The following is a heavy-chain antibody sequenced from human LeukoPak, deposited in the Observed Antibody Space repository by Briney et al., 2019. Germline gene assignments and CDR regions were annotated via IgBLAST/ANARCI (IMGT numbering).Heavy chain of an antibody. CDR1: GFTFSSYW. Sequence: GGSLRLSCAGSGFTFSSYWMSWVRQAPGKGLEGVANINQDGSEKYYVDSVKGRFTISRDNAKNSLYLQMNSLRAEDTAVYYCARLYYDILTGYYDYFDYWGQGTLVTVSS. V-gene: IGHV3-7*03. D-gene: IGHD3-9*01. CDR3: ARLYYDILTGYYDYFDY. CDR2: INQDGSEK. J-gene: IGHJ4*02.